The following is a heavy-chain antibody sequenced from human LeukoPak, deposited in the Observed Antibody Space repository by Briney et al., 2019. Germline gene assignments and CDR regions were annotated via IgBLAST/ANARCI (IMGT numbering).Heavy chain of an antibody. CDR1: GGSISSYY. D-gene: IGHD4-17*01. V-gene: IGHV4-59*08. CDR2: IYYSGST. Sequence: PSETLSLTCTVSGGSISSYYWSWIRQPPGKGLEWIGYIYYSGSTNYNPSLKSRVTISVDTSKNQFSLKLSSVTAADTAVYYCARNYGRAPLDYWGQGTLVTVSS. CDR3: ARNYGRAPLDY. J-gene: IGHJ4*02.